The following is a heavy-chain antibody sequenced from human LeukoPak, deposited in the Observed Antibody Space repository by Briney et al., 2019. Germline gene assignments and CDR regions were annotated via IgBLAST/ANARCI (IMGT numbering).Heavy chain of an antibody. CDR2: IYPGDSDT. D-gene: IGHD2-2*01. CDR3: ARHGGGYCRSTSCYLFDP. J-gene: IGHJ5*02. V-gene: IGHV5-51*01. CDR1: GYSFTTYW. Sequence: GESLKISCKVSGYSFTTYWIGWVRQMPGKGLEWMGIIYPGDSDTGYSPSFQGQVTISADKSISTAYLQWSSLKASDTAMYYCARHGGGYCRSTSCYLFDPWGQGTLVTVSS.